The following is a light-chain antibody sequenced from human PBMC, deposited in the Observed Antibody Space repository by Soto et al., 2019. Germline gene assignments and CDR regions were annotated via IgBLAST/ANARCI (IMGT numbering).Light chain of an antibody. Sequence: EIVLTQSPGTLSLSPGERATLSCRASQSVSSSYLAWYQQKPGQAPRLLIYGASSRATGIPDRFSGSGSGTNFTLTISRLEPEDFAVYYCQQYGSSLPWTFGQGTK. J-gene: IGKJ1*01. CDR1: QSVSSSY. V-gene: IGKV3-20*01. CDR3: QQYGSSLPWT. CDR2: GAS.